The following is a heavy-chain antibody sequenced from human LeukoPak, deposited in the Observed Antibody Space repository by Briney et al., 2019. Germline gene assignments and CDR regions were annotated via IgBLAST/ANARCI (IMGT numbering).Heavy chain of an antibody. CDR3: AKNLLGDAAYSWYFDL. CDR2: IRYDGGSR. V-gene: IGHV3-30*02. D-gene: IGHD1-26*01. Sequence: GGSLRLSCAASGFSFGSYGMHWVRQAPGKGLEWVAVIRYDGGSRDHADSVKGRFTISRDNSKNTLYLQMNSLRAEDTAVYYCAKNLLGDAAYSWYFDLWGRGTLVTVSS. J-gene: IGHJ2*01. CDR1: GFSFGSYG.